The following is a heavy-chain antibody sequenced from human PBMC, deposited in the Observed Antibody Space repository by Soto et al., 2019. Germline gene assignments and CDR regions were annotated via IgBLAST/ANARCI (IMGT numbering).Heavy chain of an antibody. J-gene: IGHJ6*02. V-gene: IGHV5-51*01. CDR1: GYSFANYW. Sequence: GESLKISCKASGYSFANYWIGWVCQKPGKGLEWMGVIYPGDSDTRYSPSFQGQVTISADKSISTAYLQWSSLKASDTAMYYCARQRFLEDPADRYYYYYGMDVWGQGTTVTVSS. CDR2: IYPGDSDT. CDR3: ARQRFLEDPADRYYYYYGMDV. D-gene: IGHD3-3*01.